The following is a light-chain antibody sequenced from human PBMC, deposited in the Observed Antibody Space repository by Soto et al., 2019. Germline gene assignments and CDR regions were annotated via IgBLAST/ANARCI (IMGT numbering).Light chain of an antibody. Sequence: VLTQSPVTLSLSPGERATLSCRASQTVSNNYLAWYQQKPGQAPRLLIFGSSDRATGIPDRVSGSGSGTDFTITISRLEPEDFAVYYCQQYGSSPPYTFGQGTKLEIK. CDR1: QTVSNNY. CDR2: GSS. J-gene: IGKJ2*01. CDR3: QQYGSSPPYT. V-gene: IGKV3-20*01.